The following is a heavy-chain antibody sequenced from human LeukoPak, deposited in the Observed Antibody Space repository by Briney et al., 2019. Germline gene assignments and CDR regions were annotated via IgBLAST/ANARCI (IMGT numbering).Heavy chain of an antibody. Sequence: PSETLSLTCAVYGGSFSGYYWSWIRQPPGKGLEWIGEINHSGSTNYNPSLKSRVTISVDTSKNQFSLKLSSVIAADTAVCYCATYLAYCGGDCYSRHYYFDYWGQGTLVTVSS. CDR2: INHSGST. CDR1: GGSFSGYY. CDR3: ATYLAYCGGDCYSRHYYFDY. J-gene: IGHJ4*02. V-gene: IGHV4-34*09. D-gene: IGHD2-21*02.